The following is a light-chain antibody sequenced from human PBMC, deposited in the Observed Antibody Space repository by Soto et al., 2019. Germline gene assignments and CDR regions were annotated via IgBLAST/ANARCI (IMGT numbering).Light chain of an antibody. CDR2: GAS. V-gene: IGKV3-15*01. CDR1: QSVSSN. J-gene: IGKJ4*01. Sequence: EIVMTQSPATLSVSPGERATLSCRASQSVSSNLAWYQQKPGQAPRLLIYGASTRATGIPARFSGSGSGTEFTLTISSLQSEDFAVYYCQQYNNWPPGLTFGGGNKV. CDR3: QQYNNWPPGLT.